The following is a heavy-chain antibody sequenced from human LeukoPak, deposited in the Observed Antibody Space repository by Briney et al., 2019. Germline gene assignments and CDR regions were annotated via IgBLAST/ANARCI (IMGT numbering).Heavy chain of an antibody. CDR2: INPSGGST. Sequence: ASAKVSCKASGYTFTSYYMHWVRQAPGQGLEWMGIINPSGGSTSYAQKFQGRVTMTRDTSTSTVYMELSSLRSEDTAVYYCARDGQYYDSSVYYSYFQHWGQGTLVTVSS. CDR1: GYTFTSYY. D-gene: IGHD3-22*01. J-gene: IGHJ1*01. V-gene: IGHV1-46*01. CDR3: ARDGQYYDSSVYYSYFQH.